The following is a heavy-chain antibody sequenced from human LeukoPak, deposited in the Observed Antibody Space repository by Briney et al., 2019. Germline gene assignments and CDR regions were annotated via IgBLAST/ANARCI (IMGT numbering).Heavy chain of an antibody. CDR1: GFSFDTYA. D-gene: IGHD3-10*01. V-gene: IGHV3-33*01. CDR2: IWHDGSHK. Sequence: PGRSLRLSCAASGFSFDTYAMHWVRQAPGQGLEWVALIWHDGSHKFCSNSVRGQFTISRDNSKNTVYLQMNNLRPDDTAVYYCAREIFGSGSYPVFWGQGTLVTVSS. CDR3: AREIFGSGSYPVF. J-gene: IGHJ4*02.